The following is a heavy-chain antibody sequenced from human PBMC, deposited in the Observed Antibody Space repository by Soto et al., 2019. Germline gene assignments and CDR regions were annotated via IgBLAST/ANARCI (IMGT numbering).Heavy chain of an antibody. J-gene: IGHJ6*02. V-gene: IGHV4-4*02. CDR3: ARLVTTANYYYYVMDV. CDR1: GGSISSINW. Sequence: PSETLSLTCAVSGGSISSINWWSWVRQPPGKGLEWIGEIYHSGSTNHNPSLKSRVTISVDKSKNQFSLKLSSVTAADTAVYYCARLVTTANYYYYVMDVWGQGTTVTVS. CDR2: IYHSGST. D-gene: IGHD4-17*01.